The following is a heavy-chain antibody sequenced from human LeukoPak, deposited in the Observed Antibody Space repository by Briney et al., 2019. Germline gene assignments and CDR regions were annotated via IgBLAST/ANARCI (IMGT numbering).Heavy chain of an antibody. CDR2: ISISSSTI. J-gene: IGHJ5*02. Sequence: GGSLRLSCAASGFTFSSYDMNWIRQAPGKGLEWVSYISISSSTIYYADSVKGRFTISRDNAKNSLYLQMNSLRAEDAAIYYCARGPPLFDPWGQGTLVTVSS. CDR3: ARGPPLFDP. CDR1: GFTFSSYD. V-gene: IGHV3-48*01.